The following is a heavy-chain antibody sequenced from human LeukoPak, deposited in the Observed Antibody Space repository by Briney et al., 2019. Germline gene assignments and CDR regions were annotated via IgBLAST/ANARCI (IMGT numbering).Heavy chain of an antibody. J-gene: IGHJ5*02. CDR2: INYSGTT. V-gene: IGHV4-39*01. D-gene: IGHD4-17*01. CDR3: ARQDDQDHGDPNWFDP. CDR1: GGSISCSGYY. Sequence: SETLSLTCSVSGGSISCSGYYWGWVRQSPGKGLEWIGSINYSGTTFYNPSLKSRVSISVDTSKNQFSLKVTSVTAADTAVYCCARQDDQDHGDPNWFDPWGQGTLVTVSS.